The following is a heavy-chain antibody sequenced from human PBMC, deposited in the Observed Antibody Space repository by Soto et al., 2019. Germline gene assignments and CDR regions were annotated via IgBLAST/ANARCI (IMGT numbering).Heavy chain of an antibody. V-gene: IGHV4-39*02. D-gene: IGHD3-3*01. CDR3: ARDTIFGAVLVWFDP. Sequence: QLQLQESGPGLVKPSETLSLTCTVSGGSISSSSYYWGWIRQPPGKGLEWIGSIYYSGSTYYNPSLKSRVTISVDTSKNQFSLKLSSVTAADTAVYYCARDTIFGAVLVWFDPWGQGTLVTVSS. CDR1: GGSISSSSYY. CDR2: IYYSGST. J-gene: IGHJ5*02.